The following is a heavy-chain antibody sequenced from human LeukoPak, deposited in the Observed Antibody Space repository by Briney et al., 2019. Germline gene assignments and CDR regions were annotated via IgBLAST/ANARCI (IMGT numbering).Heavy chain of an antibody. CDR1: GFTFSGYE. D-gene: IGHD3-10*01. Sequence: QPGGSLRFSGAASGFTFSGYEMTWVRQAPGKGLGWVSYISSRSSTIYYADSVKGRFTISRDNAKKSLYLQMNSLRAEDTAVYYCARVGGITLALAPSPFPDYNYYYMDVWGKGTTVTVSS. CDR3: ARVGGITLALAPSPFPDYNYYYMDV. V-gene: IGHV3-48*03. CDR2: ISSRSSTI. J-gene: IGHJ6*03.